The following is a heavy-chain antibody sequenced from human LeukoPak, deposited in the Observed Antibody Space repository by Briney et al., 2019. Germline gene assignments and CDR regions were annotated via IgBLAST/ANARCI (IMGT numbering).Heavy chain of an antibody. J-gene: IGHJ4*02. D-gene: IGHD2-2*01. CDR3: ARRGRYCSSTSCPLDY. CDR2: IYPGDSDT. V-gene: IGHV5-51*01. Sequence: GESLKISCKGSGYSFTSYWIGWVRQMPGKGLEWMGIIYPGDSDTRYSPSFQGQVTISAGKSISTAYLQWSSLKASDTAMYYCARRGRYCSSTSCPLDYWGQGTLVTVSS. CDR1: GYSFTSYW.